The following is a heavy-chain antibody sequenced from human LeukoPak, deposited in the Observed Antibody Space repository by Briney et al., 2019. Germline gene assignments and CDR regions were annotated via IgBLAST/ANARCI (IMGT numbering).Heavy chain of an antibody. D-gene: IGHD3-9*01. J-gene: IGHJ3*02. Sequence: ASVTVSCKASGYTFTSYGISWVRQAPGQGLERMGWISAYNGNTNYAQKLQGRVTMTTDTSTSTAYMGLRSLRSDDTAVYYCARAGEVLRYFDWLSPDHDAFDIWGQGTMVTVSS. CDR2: ISAYNGNT. CDR1: GYTFTSYG. V-gene: IGHV1-18*01. CDR3: ARAGEVLRYFDWLSPDHDAFDI.